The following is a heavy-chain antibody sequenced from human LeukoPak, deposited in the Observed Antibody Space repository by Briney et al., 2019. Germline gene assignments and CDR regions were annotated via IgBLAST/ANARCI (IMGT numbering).Heavy chain of an antibody. D-gene: IGHD2-2*01. CDR2: ISFDGSNK. V-gene: IGHV3-30*18. J-gene: IGHJ4*02. Sequence: PGRSLRLSCAASEFTFSNYGMHWVRQAPGKGLEWVAVISFDGSNKYCADSVKGRFTISRDNSKNTLYLQMNSLRAEDTAVYYCAKDRRGGYQLLFVDFWGQGTLVTVSS. CDR1: EFTFSNYG. CDR3: AKDRRGGYQLLFVDF.